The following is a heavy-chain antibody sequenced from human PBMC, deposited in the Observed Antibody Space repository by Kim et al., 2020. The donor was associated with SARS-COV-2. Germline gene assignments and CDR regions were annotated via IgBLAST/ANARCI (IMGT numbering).Heavy chain of an antibody. J-gene: IGHJ6*02. CDR1: GESINSGGFY. Sequence: SETLSLTCTVSGESINSGGFYWAWTRQHPEKGLEWIGYDYYTWSSHCKSSLKCRVIISVDTTNTQFSLQLTSVTAADTAVYYCARHESYKSGNYAYGMDVWVQGTTVTVTS. CDR3: ARHESYKSGNYAYGMDV. CDR2: DYYTWSS. V-gene: IGHV4-31*03. D-gene: IGHD3-10*01.